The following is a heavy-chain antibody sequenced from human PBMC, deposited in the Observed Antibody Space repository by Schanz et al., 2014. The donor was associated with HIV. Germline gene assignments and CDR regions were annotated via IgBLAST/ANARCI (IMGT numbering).Heavy chain of an antibody. J-gene: IGHJ4*02. CDR3: AKPEYDSRGNSQSHFDS. D-gene: IGHD3-22*01. CDR1: GFTFSSYA. V-gene: IGHV3-23*01. Sequence: EVQLLESGGGLVQPGGSLRLSCAASGFTFSSYAMSWVRQAPGKGLEWVSAISGSGGSTYYADSVKGRFTISRDNSKNTLYLQMTTLRIDDTAVYYCAKPEYDSRGNSQSHFDSWGQGTLVTVSS. CDR2: ISGSGGST.